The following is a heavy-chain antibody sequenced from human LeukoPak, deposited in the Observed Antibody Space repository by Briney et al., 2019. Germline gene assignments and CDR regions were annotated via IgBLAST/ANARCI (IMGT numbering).Heavy chain of an antibody. D-gene: IGHD3-10*01. Sequence: VASVKVSCKASGGTFSSYATSWVRQAPGQGLEWMGGIIPIFGTANYAQKFQGRVTITADESTSTAYMELSSLRSEDTAVYYCAGRSGSYYNAPFDYWGQGTLVTVSP. CDR3: AGRSGSYYNAPFDY. CDR1: GGTFSSYA. CDR2: IIPIFGTA. V-gene: IGHV1-69*01. J-gene: IGHJ4*02.